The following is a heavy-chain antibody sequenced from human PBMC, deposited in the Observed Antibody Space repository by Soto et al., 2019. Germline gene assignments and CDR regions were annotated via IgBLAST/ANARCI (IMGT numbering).Heavy chain of an antibody. CDR1: GYTFTSYY. J-gene: IGHJ4*02. V-gene: IGHV1-46*03. Sequence: QVQLVQSGAEVKKPGASVKVSCKASGYTFTSYYMHWVRQAPGQGLEWMGIIHPSGGSTSYAQKFQGRVTMTRDTSTSTVYMELSSLRSEDTAVYYCARVLAAAGRGDYWGQGTLVTVSS. D-gene: IGHD6-13*01. CDR3: ARVLAAAGRGDY. CDR2: IHPSGGST.